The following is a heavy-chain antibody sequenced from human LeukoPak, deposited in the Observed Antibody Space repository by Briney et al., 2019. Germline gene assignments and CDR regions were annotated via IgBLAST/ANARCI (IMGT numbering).Heavy chain of an antibody. D-gene: IGHD2-21*02. Sequence: PGESLKISCKGSGYSFTSYWISWLRQMPGKGLEWMGTIDPSDSYTNYSPSFQGHVTISADKSISTAYLQWSSLKASDTAMYYCARHVQAVTAWDYWGQGTLVTVSS. CDR2: IDPSDSYT. V-gene: IGHV5-10-1*01. CDR3: ARHVQAVTAWDY. CDR1: GYSFTSYW. J-gene: IGHJ4*02.